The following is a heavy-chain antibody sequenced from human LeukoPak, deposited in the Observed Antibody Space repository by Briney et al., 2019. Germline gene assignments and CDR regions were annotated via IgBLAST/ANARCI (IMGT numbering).Heavy chain of an antibody. CDR3: ARDQIAAAGTGIDY. V-gene: IGHV3-7*03. Sequence: GGSLRLSCAASGFTFSSYWMSWVRQAPGKGLEWVANIKQDGSEKYYVDSVKGRFTISRDNAKNSLYLQMNSLRSEDTAVYYCARDQIAAAGTGIDYWGQGTLVTVSS. D-gene: IGHD6-13*01. CDR1: GFTFSSYW. CDR2: IKQDGSEK. J-gene: IGHJ4*02.